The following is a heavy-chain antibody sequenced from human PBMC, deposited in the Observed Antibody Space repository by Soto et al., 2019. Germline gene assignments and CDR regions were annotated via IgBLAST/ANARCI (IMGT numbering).Heavy chain of an antibody. Sequence: YRGWIRKTQGKELLRIGSIYYSGSADYNPYLKRRATVSVDTSKNQFSLKLGSVTAASTAVYYCARGSGSYYNRKYNWFDPWGQGTLVT. V-gene: IGHV4-39*01. D-gene: IGHD3-10*01. CDR1: Y. CDR3: ARGSGSYYNRKYNWFDP. CDR2: IYYSGSA. J-gene: IGHJ5*02.